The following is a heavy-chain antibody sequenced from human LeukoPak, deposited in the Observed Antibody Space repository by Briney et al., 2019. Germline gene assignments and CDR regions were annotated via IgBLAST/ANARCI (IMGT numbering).Heavy chain of an antibody. V-gene: IGHV4-59*01. CDR1: GGSPTRST. J-gene: IGHJ5*02. Sequence: PETLSVTRTEPGGSPTRSTRSSIRENLRKRLPRIGYIYYTGSTNYNPSLQSRVAISVDTSKNRFSLNLSSVTAADTAVYYCATNAGDGDNWFDPWGQGTLVTVSS. D-gene: IGHD4-17*01. CDR3: ATNAGDGDNWFDP. CDR2: IYYTGST.